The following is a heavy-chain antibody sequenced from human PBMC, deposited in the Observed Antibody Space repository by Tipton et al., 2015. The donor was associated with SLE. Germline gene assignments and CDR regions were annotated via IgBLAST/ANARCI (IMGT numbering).Heavy chain of an antibody. Sequence: SLRLSCATSGFTFSSYEMIWVRQAPGKGLEWVSSITSAGAIYYADSVKDRFTISRDNGKNTLYLQMNSLRAEDTAVYYCARVLGGGDGYKRDAFDIWGQGTMVTVSS. V-gene: IGHV3-48*03. D-gene: IGHD5-24*01. CDR3: ARVLGGGDGYKRDAFDI. J-gene: IGHJ3*02. CDR2: ITSAGAI. CDR1: GFTFSSYE.